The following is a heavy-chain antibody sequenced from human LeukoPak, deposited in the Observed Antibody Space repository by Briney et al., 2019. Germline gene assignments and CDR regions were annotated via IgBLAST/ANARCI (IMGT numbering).Heavy chain of an antibody. CDR1: GGSISTYH. CDR3: ARDREHSYGSVLDP. CDR2: TYFNGRNNY. D-gene: IGHD5-18*01. Sequence: PSETLSLTCTVSGGSISTYHWNWIRQPPGKGLEWIGETYFNGRNNYNYNPSLKSRVTISVDTPNNQFSLSLTSVTAADTAVYYCARDREHSYGSVLDPWGQGTLVTVSS. V-gene: IGHV4-59*01. J-gene: IGHJ5*02.